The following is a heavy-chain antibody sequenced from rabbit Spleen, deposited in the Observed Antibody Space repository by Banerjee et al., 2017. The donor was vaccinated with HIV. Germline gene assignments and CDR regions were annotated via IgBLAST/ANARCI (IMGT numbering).Heavy chain of an antibody. V-gene: IGHV1S45*01. J-gene: IGHJ4*01. CDR1: GFSFSSSYY. CDR3: ARDLVAVIGWNFNL. CDR2: IYGGSRGST. Sequence: QEQLVESGGGLVQPEGSLTLTCTASGFSFSSSYYMCWVRQAPGKGLEWIACIYGGSRGSTYYASWAKGRLTISKTSSTTVTLQMTSLTAADTATYFCARDLVAVIGWNFNLWGPGTLVTVS. D-gene: IGHD1-1*01.